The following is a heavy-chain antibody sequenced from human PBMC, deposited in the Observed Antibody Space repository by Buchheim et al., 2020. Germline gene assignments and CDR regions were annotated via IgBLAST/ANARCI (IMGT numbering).Heavy chain of an antibody. Sequence: EVQLVESGGGLVQPGGSLRLSCAASGFTFSSYWMSWARQAPGKGLEWVANIKQDGSEKYYVDSVKGRFTISRDNAKNSLYLQMNSLRAEDTAVYYCASHYIGNYYDSSGYFDYWGQGTL. CDR1: GFTFSSYW. J-gene: IGHJ4*02. D-gene: IGHD3-22*01. V-gene: IGHV3-7*01. CDR2: IKQDGSEK. CDR3: ASHYIGNYYDSSGYFDY.